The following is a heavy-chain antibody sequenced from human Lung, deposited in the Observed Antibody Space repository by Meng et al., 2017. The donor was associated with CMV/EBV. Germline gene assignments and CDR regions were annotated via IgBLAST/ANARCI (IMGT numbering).Heavy chain of an antibody. D-gene: IGHD1-1*01. J-gene: IGHJ4*02. CDR2: VSDSGSA. Sequence: SETLSLXCTISRASISSFYWSWIRQPPGKGLQWIGYVSDSGSAKYNPSLESRGTISRDRSRNQFYLNLNSVTAADTAMYFCARGTGTTQHYFDYWGQGRLVTFSS. CDR3: ARGTGTTQHYFDY. V-gene: IGHV4-59*01. CDR1: RASISSFY.